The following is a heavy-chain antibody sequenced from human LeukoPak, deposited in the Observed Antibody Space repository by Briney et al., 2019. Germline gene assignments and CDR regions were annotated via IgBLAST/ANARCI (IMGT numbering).Heavy chain of an antibody. D-gene: IGHD1-26*01. CDR1: GFTFDDYA. V-gene: IGHV3-9*01. J-gene: IGHJ4*02. CDR2: ISWNSGSI. Sequence: PGGSLRLSCAASGFTFDDYAMHWVRQAPGKGLEWVSGISWNSGSIGYADSVKGRFTISRDNAKNSLYLQMNSLRAEDTALYYCAKAEGGIVGAPVGYWGQGTLVTVSS. CDR3: AKAEGGIVGAPVGY.